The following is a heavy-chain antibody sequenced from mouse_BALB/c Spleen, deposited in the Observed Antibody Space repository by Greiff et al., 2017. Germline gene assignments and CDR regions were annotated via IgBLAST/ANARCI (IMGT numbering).Heavy chain of an antibody. J-gene: IGHJ2*01. Sequence: EVMLVESGGGLVKPGGSLKLSCAASGFTFSSYTMSWVRQTPEKRLEWVATISSGGSYTYYPDSVKGRFTISRDNAKNTLYRQMSSLKSEDTAMYYCTRDHRYDCMDYWGQGTTLTVSS. CDR1: GFTFSSYT. D-gene: IGHD2-14*01. CDR3: TRDHRYDCMDY. V-gene: IGHV5-6-4*01. CDR2: ISSGGSYT.